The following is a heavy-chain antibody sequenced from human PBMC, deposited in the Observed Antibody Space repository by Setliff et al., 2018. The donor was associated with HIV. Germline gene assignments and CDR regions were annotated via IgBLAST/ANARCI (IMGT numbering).Heavy chain of an antibody. V-gene: IGHV4-59*01. D-gene: IGHD1-26*01. CDR2: VYYSGST. J-gene: IGHJ5*02. CDR3: ARGGTSSNWFDP. Sequence: SETLSLTCTVSGDSISGYYWSWVRQPPGKGLEWIGYVYYSGSTNYNPSLKSRVTLSFDTSKNNFSLNLNSVTAADTAVYYCARGGTSSNWFDPWGQGTLVTVSS. CDR1: GDSISGYY.